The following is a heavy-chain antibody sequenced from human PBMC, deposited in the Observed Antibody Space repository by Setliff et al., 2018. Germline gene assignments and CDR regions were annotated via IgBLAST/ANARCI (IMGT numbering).Heavy chain of an antibody. V-gene: IGHV3-7*01. CDR3: ARGPPYYDFWSAYFPGY. CDR2: IKQDGSEK. Sequence: GGSLRLSCVASGFTFSSYWMSWVRQAPGKGLEWVANIKQDGSEKYYLDSVKGRFTISRDNAKNSLYLQLNSLTAEDTAVYYCARGPPYYDFWSAYFPGYWGQGTLVTVSS. CDR1: GFTFSSYW. D-gene: IGHD3-3*01. J-gene: IGHJ4*02.